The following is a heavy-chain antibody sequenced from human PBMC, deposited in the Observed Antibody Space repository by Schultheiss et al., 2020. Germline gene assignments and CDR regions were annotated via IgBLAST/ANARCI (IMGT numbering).Heavy chain of an antibody. CDR2: MNPNSGGT. V-gene: IGHV1-2*02. J-gene: IGHJ4*02. D-gene: IGHD2-15*01. CDR1: GYTFTSYD. Sequence: ASVKVSCKASGYTFTSYDINWVRQATGQGLEWMGWMNPNSGGTTDAPKFRGRLIMTRDTSINTAYMQLTSLRSDDTAVYYCARDIGGLDYWGQGTLVTVSS. CDR3: ARDIGGLDY.